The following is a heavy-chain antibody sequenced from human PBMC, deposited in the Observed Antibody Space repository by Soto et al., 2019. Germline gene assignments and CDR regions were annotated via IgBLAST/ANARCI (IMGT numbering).Heavy chain of an antibody. Sequence: LSLTCNVSGGSISKFYWAWIRKTAGNGLEWMGRVYATGTTDYNPSLRSRVAMSVDISKKTFSLRLRSVTGADSGVYYCVRDGSKSLRDWFDPWGQGILVTSPQ. CDR2: VYATGTT. J-gene: IGHJ5*02. V-gene: IGHV4-4*07. CDR1: GGSISKFY. CDR3: VRDGSKSLRDWFDP.